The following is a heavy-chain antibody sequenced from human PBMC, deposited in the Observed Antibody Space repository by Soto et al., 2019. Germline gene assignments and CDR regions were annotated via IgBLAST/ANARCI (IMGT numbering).Heavy chain of an antibody. CDR2: IYHSGST. V-gene: IGHV4-38-2*02. CDR3: ARDLETGTTSQYYYGMDV. D-gene: IGHD1-7*01. CDR1: VYSISSFYY. J-gene: IGHJ6*02. Sequence: PSETLSLTCAVSVYSISSFYYWGWIRQRPGKGLEGIGSIYHSGSTYYNPSLKSRVTISVDTSKNQFSLKLSSVTAADTAVDYCARDLETGTTSQYYYGMDVWGQGTTVTVSS.